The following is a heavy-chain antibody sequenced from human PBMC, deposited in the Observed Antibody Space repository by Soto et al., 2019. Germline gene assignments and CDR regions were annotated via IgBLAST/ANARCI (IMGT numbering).Heavy chain of an antibody. Sequence: QVQLQESGPGLVKPSGTLSLTCAVSGGSISSSDWWSWVRQPPGKGLEWIGEIYHSGNTNYNPSLKSRVTISLDKSKNQFSLQLSSVTAADTAVYYCARDPGDGDYEGYYYYGMDVWGQGTTVTVSS. J-gene: IGHJ6*02. V-gene: IGHV4-4*02. CDR1: GGSISSSDW. CDR2: IYHSGNT. CDR3: ARDPGDGDYEGYYYYGMDV. D-gene: IGHD4-17*01.